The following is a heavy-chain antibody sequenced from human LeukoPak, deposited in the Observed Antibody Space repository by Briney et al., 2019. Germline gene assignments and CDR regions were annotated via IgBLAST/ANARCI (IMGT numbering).Heavy chain of an antibody. CDR1: GFTFNNYA. CDR3: ARDSYSSSSVDY. V-gene: IGHV3-11*04. D-gene: IGHD6-6*01. Sequence: PGGSLRLSCAASGFTFNNYAMSWVRQAPGKGLEWISEISGSGSTIYYADSVKGRFTISRDNAKNSLYLQMNSLRAEDTAVYYCARDSYSSSSVDYWGQGTLVTVSS. CDR2: ISGSGSTI. J-gene: IGHJ4*02.